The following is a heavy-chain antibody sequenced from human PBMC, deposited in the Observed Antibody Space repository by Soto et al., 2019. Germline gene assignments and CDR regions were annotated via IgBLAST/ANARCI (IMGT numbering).Heavy chain of an antibody. V-gene: IGHV4-39*01. CDR3: ARLYGDYVPY. CDR1: GDSISSSSYY. D-gene: IGHD4-17*01. Sequence: QLQLQESGPGLVKPSETLSLTCSVSGDSISSSSYYWGWIRQPPGKGLEWIGTINYSGSTYYNPSLKSRVSISVDTSKNQLSLKVSSVTAADTAVYYCARLYGDYVPYWGQGILVSVSS. CDR2: INYSGST. J-gene: IGHJ4*02.